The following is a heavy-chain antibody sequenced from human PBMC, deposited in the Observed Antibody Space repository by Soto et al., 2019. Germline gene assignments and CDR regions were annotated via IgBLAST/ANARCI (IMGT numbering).Heavy chain of an antibody. D-gene: IGHD6-13*01. J-gene: IGHJ4*02. V-gene: IGHV3-15*01. CDR1: GFAFNNAW. CDR3: TAPGGRTSSWYLDY. Sequence: EVQLVESGGGLVKPGGSIRLSCVTSGFAFNNAWMNWVRQAPGTGLEWVGRIKSQTDGGTTDYAAPVKGRFTISRDDSQNTIYLQMNSLRTEDTGVYYCTAPGGRTSSWYLDYWGQVTLVTVAS. CDR2: IKSQTDGGTT.